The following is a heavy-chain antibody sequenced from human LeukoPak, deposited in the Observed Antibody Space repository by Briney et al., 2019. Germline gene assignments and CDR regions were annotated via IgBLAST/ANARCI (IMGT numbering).Heavy chain of an antibody. CDR3: AAGYCSSTSCYTSFDY. V-gene: IGHV3-21*01. CDR2: ISSSSSYI. J-gene: IGHJ4*02. D-gene: IGHD2-2*02. Sequence: PGGSLSLSCAASGFTFSSYSMNWVRQAPGKGLEWVSSISSSSSYIYYADSVKGRFTISRDNAKNSLYLQMNSLRAEDTAVYYCAAGYCSSTSCYTSFDYWGQGTLVTVSS. CDR1: GFTFSSYS.